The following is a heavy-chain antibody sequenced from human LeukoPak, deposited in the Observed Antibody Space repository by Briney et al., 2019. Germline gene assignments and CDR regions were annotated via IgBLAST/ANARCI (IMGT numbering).Heavy chain of an antibody. CDR1: GLTLSRYA. J-gene: IGHJ3*02. D-gene: IGHD3-22*01. CDR3: ASAPKYYYDSSGYYYSAFDI. CDR2: ISPTGDST. V-gene: IGHV3-23*01. Sequence: PGGSLRLSCGASGLTLSRYAVNWVRQAPGRGLEWVSYISPTGDSTLNAEPVKGRFSVSRDNSKNMVYLQMNSLRAEDTAVYYCASAPKYYYDSSGYYYSAFDIWGQGTMVTVSS.